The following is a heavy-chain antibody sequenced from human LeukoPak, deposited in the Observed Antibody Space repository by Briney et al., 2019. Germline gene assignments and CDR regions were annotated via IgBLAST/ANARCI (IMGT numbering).Heavy chain of an antibody. D-gene: IGHD2-15*01. V-gene: IGHV4-34*01. Sequence: KPSETLSLTCAVYGGSFSGYYWSWIRQPPGKGLEWIGEINRSGSTNYNPSLKSRVTISVDTSKNQFSLKLSSVTAADTAVYYCARGPNCSGGSCDSNAFDIWGQGTMVTVSS. CDR3: ARGPNCSGGSCDSNAFDI. CDR1: GGSFSGYY. CDR2: INRSGST. J-gene: IGHJ3*02.